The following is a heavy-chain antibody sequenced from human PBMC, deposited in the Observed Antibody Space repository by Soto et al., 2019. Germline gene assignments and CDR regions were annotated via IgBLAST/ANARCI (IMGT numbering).Heavy chain of an antibody. V-gene: IGHV4-30-4*01. Sequence: SETLSLTCTVSGGSISSGDYYWSWSRQPPGKGLEWIGYVYYSGSTYYNPSLKSRVTISVDTSKNQFSLKLSSVTAADTAVYYCARAPVVISRRYFDYWGQGTLVTVSS. D-gene: IGHD2-15*01. CDR2: VYYSGST. J-gene: IGHJ4*02. CDR3: ARAPVVISRRYFDY. CDR1: GGSISSGDYY.